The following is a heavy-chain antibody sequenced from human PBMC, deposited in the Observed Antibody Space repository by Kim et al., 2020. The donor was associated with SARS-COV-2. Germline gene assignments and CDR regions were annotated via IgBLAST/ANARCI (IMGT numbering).Heavy chain of an antibody. CDR3: ARSDSSGWYAADI. J-gene: IGHJ3*02. V-gene: IGHV1-46*01. Sequence: YAKKFQGRVTMTRDTSTSTVYMELSSLRSEDTAVYYCARSDSSGWYAADIWGQGTMVTVSS. D-gene: IGHD6-19*01.